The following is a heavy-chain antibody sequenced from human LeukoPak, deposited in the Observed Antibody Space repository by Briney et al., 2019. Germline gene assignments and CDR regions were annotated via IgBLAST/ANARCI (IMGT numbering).Heavy chain of an antibody. Sequence: SETLSLTCAVYGGSFSGYYWSWIRQPPGKGLEWIGEINHSGSTNYNPSLKSRVTISVDPSKNQFSLKVISVTAADTAVYYCARGDDGPTHYFDYWGQGTLVTVSS. J-gene: IGHJ4*02. CDR1: GGSFSGYY. CDR3: ARGDDGPTHYFDY. CDR2: INHSGST. V-gene: IGHV4-34*01. D-gene: IGHD4/OR15-4a*01.